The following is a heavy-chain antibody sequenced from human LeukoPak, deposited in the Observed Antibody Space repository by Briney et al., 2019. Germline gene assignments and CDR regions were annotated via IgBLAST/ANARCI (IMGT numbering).Heavy chain of an antibody. J-gene: IGHJ6*03. Sequence: GGSLRLSCAASGFTFSSYSMSWVRQAPGKGLEWVSSISSSTTYIYYADSVKGRFTISRDNAKNSLYPQMNSLRAEDTAVYYCARVTSGITGGTYYYYYMDVWGKGTTVTVSS. CDR2: ISSSTTYI. D-gene: IGHD6-13*01. CDR3: ARVTSGITGGTYYYYYMDV. V-gene: IGHV3-21*01. CDR1: GFTFSSYS.